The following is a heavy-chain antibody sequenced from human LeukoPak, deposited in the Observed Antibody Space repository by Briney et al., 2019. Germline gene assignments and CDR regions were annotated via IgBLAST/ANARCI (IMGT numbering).Heavy chain of an antibody. CDR2: IRSKTDGGTT. V-gene: IGHV3-15*01. CDR1: GFTFSSHN. D-gene: IGHD3-3*01. CDR3: AKHIYGVVSIQQ. J-gene: IGHJ1*01. Sequence: GGSLRLSCAVSGFTFSSHNMNWVRQAPGKGLEWVGRIRSKTDGGTTDYAVSVQGRFTISRDDSKNTLYLQMSSLKTEDTAVYYCAKHIYGVVSIQQWGQGTLVTVSS.